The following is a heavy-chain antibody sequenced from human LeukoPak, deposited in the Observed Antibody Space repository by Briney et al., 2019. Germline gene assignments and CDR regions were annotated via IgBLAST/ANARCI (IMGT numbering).Heavy chain of an antibody. CDR1: GFSVSSSF. D-gene: IGHD5-12*01. J-gene: IGHJ4*02. V-gene: IGHV3-53*01. CDR3: ARYRGLGGGYYFDF. CDR2: IYSIGST. Sequence: AGGSLRLSCAASGFSVSSSFMSWVRQAPGKGLEWVSVIYSIGSTFYADSVKGRFTISRDNAKNSLHLQMNSLRAEDTAVYYCARYRGLGGGYYFDFWGQGTLVTVSS.